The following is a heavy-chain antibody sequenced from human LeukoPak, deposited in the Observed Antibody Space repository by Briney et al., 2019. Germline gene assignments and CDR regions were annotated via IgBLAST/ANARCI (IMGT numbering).Heavy chain of an antibody. CDR2: INSDGSST. D-gene: IGHD2-2*01. CDR1: GFTFSNYW. CDR3: ARDGYCSSTCCYYFDY. J-gene: IGHJ4*02. Sequence: TGGSLRLSCAASGFTFSNYWIHWVRQAPGKGLVWVSRINSDGSSTSYADSVKGRFTISRDNAKNTLYLQMNSLRAEDTAVYYCARDGYCSSTCCYYFDYWGQGTLVTVSS. V-gene: IGHV3-74*01.